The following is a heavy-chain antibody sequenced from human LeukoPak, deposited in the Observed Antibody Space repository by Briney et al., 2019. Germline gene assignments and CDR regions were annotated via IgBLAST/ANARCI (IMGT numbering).Heavy chain of an antibody. CDR2: ISGSGGST. CDR1: GFTFSSFA. CDR3: ARPLPGTWLRFLETDYYYYGMDV. V-gene: IGHV3-23*01. Sequence: QPGGSLRLSCAASGFTFSSFAMSWVRQAPGKGLEWVSTISGSGGSTYYADSVKGRFTISRDNAKNSLYLQMNSLRAEDTAVYYCARPLPGTWLRFLETDYYYYGMDVWGQGTTVTVSS. J-gene: IGHJ6*02. D-gene: IGHD3-3*01.